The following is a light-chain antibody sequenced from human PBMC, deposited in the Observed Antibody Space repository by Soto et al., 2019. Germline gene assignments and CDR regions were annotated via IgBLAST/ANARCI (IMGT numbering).Light chain of an antibody. CDR2: EVS. Sequence: QSALTQPASVSGSPGQSITIYCTGTSSDVGGYNYVSWYQQHPGKAPKLMIYEVSNRPSGVSNRFSGSKSGNTASLTISGLQAEDEADYYCSSYTSSSTSVFGIGTKVTVL. J-gene: IGLJ1*01. V-gene: IGLV2-14*01. CDR1: SSDVGGYNY. CDR3: SSYTSSSTSV.